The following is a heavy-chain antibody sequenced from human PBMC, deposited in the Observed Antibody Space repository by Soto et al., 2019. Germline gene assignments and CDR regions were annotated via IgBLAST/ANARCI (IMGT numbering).Heavy chain of an antibody. D-gene: IGHD5-18*01. CDR2: MNPGSGDT. V-gene: IGHV1-8*02. CDR3: ARMESFGSLNWFDP. J-gene: IGHJ5*02. CDR1: GYTFTNND. Sequence: ASVKVSFKASGYTFTNNDVSWVRQATGQGLEWMGWMNPGSGDTGYAQKFQGRVTMTRDISIATAYMELNSLTSEDTAIYYCARMESFGSLNWFDPWGQGTLVTLSS.